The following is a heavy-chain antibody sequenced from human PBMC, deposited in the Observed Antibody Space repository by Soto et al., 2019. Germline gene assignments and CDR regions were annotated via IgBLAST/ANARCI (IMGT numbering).Heavy chain of an antibody. CDR2: IYYSGST. Sequence: PTETLSLTCTVSGGSISSYYWSWIRQPPGKGLEWIGYIYYSGSTNYNPSLKSRVTISVDTSKNQFSLKLSSVTAADTAVYYCACSQYTNFGVGITKFDYWGQGTLVTVSS. J-gene: IGHJ4*02. CDR3: ACSQYTNFGVGITKFDY. V-gene: IGHV4-59*08. D-gene: IGHD3-3*01. CDR1: GGSISSYY.